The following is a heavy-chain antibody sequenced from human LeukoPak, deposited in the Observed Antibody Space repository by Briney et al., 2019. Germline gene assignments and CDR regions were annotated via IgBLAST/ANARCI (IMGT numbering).Heavy chain of an antibody. CDR1: GFTFSDYY. D-gene: IGHD2-15*01. V-gene: IGHV3-11*04. J-gene: IGHJ4*02. Sequence: PGGSLRLSCAASGFTFSDYYMSWIRQAPGKGLEWVSYISSSGGTVYYAESVKGRFTISRDNAKNSLYLQMNSLRAEDTAVYYCARQRRYCSGDNCYQRTFDYWGQGTLVTVSS. CDR3: ARQRRYCSGDNCYQRTFDY. CDR2: ISSSGGTV.